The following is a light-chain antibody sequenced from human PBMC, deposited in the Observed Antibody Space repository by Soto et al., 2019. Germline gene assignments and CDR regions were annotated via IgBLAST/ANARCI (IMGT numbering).Light chain of an antibody. V-gene: IGKV1-5*03. CDR3: QQYNSYPWT. CDR2: KAS. CDR1: QTISTW. Sequence: QMTQSPSTLSASVGDRVTFTCRAGQTISTWLAWYQQKPGEAPKLLIYKASTLEVGVPSRFSGSGSGTDFTLTINTLQPADFATYYCQQYNSYPWTFGQGTKV. J-gene: IGKJ1*01.